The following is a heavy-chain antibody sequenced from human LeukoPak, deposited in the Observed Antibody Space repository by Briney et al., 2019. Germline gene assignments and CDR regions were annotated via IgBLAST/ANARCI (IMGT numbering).Heavy chain of an antibody. CDR2: INHSGST. D-gene: IGHD6-13*01. V-gene: IGHV4-34*01. CDR1: GGSFSGYY. Sequence: PSETLSLTCAVYGGSFSGYYWSWIRQPPGKGLEWIGEINHSGSTNYNPSLKSRVTISVDTSKNQFSLKLSSVTAADTAVYCCARNPPGIADYWGQGTLVTVSS. CDR3: ARNPPGIADY. J-gene: IGHJ4*02.